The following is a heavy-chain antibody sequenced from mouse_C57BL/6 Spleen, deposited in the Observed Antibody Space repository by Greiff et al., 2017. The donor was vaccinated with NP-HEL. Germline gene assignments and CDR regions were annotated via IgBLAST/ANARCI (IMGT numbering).Heavy chain of an antibody. CDR2: IDPSDSYT. V-gene: IGHV1-50*01. CDR3: SKMEAAPSWFAY. J-gene: IGHJ3*01. CDR1: GYTFTSYW. Sequence: QVQLQQPGAELVKPGASVKLSCKASGYTFTSYWMQWVKQRPGQGLEWIGEIDPSDSYTNYNQKFKGKATLTVDTSSSTAYMQLSSLTSEDSAVYYCSKMEAAPSWFAYWGQGTLVTVSA. D-gene: IGHD6-1*01.